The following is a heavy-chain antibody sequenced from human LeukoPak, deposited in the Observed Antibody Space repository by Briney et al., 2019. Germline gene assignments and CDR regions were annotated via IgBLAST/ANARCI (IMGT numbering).Heavy chain of an antibody. CDR1: GGSISSYY. Sequence: PSETLSLTCTVSGGSISSYYWSWVRQPAGKGLEWIGRIYTSGSTNYNPSLKSRVTISVDTSKNQFSLKLSSVTAADTAVYYCARDSGGSSGSYEYLQHWGQGTLVTVSS. CDR2: IYTSGST. D-gene: IGHD6-19*01. CDR3: ARDSGGSSGSYEYLQH. J-gene: IGHJ1*01. V-gene: IGHV4-4*07.